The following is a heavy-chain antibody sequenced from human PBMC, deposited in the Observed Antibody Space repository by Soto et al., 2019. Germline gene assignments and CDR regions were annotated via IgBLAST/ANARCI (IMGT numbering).Heavy chain of an antibody. CDR2: IYSGGST. J-gene: IGHJ6*02. V-gene: IGHV3-66*01. CDR3: ARDRYCSSTSCYIDLYYYYGMDV. Sequence: PGGSLRLSCAASGFTVSSNYMSWVRQAPGKGLEWVSVIYSGGSTYYADSVKGRFTISRDNSKNTLYLQMNSLRAEDTAVYYCARDRYCSSTSCYIDLYYYYGMDVWGQGTTVTVSS. D-gene: IGHD2-2*02. CDR1: GFTVSSNY.